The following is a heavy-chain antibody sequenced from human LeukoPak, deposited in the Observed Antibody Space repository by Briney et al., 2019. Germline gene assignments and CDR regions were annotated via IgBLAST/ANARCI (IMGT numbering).Heavy chain of an antibody. Sequence: SETLSLTCTISGGSIRSNSYYWGWIRQPPGKGLEWIGSIYYSGSTYYSPSLKSRVTISVDSSKNQFSLKLSSVTAADTAVYHCARQEGMSYFSSGSYFDPWGQGALVTVSS. J-gene: IGHJ5*02. D-gene: IGHD3-10*01. CDR1: GGSIRSNSYY. CDR3: ARQEGMSYFSSGSYFDP. CDR2: IYYSGST. V-gene: IGHV4-39*01.